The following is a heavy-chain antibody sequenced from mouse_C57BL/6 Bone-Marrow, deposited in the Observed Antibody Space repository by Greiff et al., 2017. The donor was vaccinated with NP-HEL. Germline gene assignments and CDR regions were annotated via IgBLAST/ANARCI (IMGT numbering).Heavy chain of an antibody. J-gene: IGHJ2*01. CDR1: GFNIKDDY. D-gene: IGHD2-3*01. Sequence: VQLKESGAELVRPGASVKLSCTASGFNIKDDYMHWVKQRPEQGLEWIGWIDPENGDTEYASKFQGKATITADTSSNTAYLQLSSLTSEDTAVYYCTTRIYDGYYYCDYWGQGTTLTVSS. CDR3: TTRIYDGYYYCDY. V-gene: IGHV14-4*01. CDR2: IDPENGDT.